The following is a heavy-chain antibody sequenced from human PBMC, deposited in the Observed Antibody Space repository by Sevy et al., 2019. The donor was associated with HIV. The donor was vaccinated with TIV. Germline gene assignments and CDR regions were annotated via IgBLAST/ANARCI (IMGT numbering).Heavy chain of an antibody. V-gene: IGHV4-34*01. CDR1: GGSFSGYY. CDR3: ARGSGGRDRIAAAGIVVY. D-gene: IGHD6-13*01. J-gene: IGHJ4*02. CDR2: INHSGST. Sequence: SETLSLTCAVYGGSFSGYYWSWIRQPPGKGLERIGEINHSGSTKYNPSLKSRVTISVDTSKNQFSLKLSSVTAADTAVYYCARGSGGRDRIAAAGIVVYWGQGTLVTVSS.